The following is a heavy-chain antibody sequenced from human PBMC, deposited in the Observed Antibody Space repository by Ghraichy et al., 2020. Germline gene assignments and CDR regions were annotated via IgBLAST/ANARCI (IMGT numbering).Heavy chain of an antibody. D-gene: IGHD2-15*01. CDR1: GYVFSNYA. CDR2: ISEHNRNT. CDR3: ARDYCNGGSGFSGGLDP. V-gene: IGHV1-18*01. Sequence: ASVKVSCKTSGYVFSNYAITWVRQAPGQGLEWMGWISEHNRNTNYAQKFQGRITMTTDTSTKTAYMELTNLEYDDTAIYFCARDYCNGGSGFSGGLDPWGQGTLVTVSS. J-gene: IGHJ5*02.